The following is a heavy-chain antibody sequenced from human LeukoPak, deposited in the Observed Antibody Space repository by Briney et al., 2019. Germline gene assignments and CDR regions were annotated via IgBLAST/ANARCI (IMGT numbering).Heavy chain of an antibody. CDR1: GGSISSYY. CDR3: ARGISGWFY. J-gene: IGHJ4*02. V-gene: IGHV4-59*01. Sequence: SETLSLTCTVSGGSISSYYWSWIRQPPGKGLKWIGYIYYSGSTNYNPSLKSRVTISVDTSKNQFSLKLSSVTAADTAVYYCARGISGWFYWGQGTLVPVSS. CDR2: IYYSGST. D-gene: IGHD6-19*01.